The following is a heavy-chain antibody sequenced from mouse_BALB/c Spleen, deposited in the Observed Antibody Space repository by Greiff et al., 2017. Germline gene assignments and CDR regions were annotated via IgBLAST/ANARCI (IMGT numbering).Heavy chain of an antibody. CDR1: GFTFSSFG. J-gene: IGHJ3*01. D-gene: IGHD1-1*01. CDR2: ISSGSSTI. Sequence: EVHLVESGGGLVQPGGSRKLSCAASGFTFSSFGMHWVRQAPEKGLEWVAYISSGSSTIYYADTVKGRFTISRDNPKNTLFLQMTSLRSEDTAMYYCAREPPLIYYYGSSYPAWFAYWGQGTLVTVSA. V-gene: IGHV5-17*02. CDR3: AREPPLIYYYGSSYPAWFAY.